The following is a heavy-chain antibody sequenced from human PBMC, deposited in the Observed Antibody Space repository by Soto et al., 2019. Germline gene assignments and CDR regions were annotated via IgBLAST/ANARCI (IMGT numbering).Heavy chain of an antibody. CDR2: IYYSGST. CDR1: GGSVNSGGYH. V-gene: IGHV4-31*03. J-gene: IGHJ6*02. CDR3: ARAPIPNWNYYGMDV. D-gene: IGHD1-1*01. Sequence: PWETLSLTCTVSGGSVNSGGYHWSWIRQHPGKGLEWIGDIYYSGSTYYNPSLKSRVTISIDTSTNHFSLHLSALTAADTAVYYCARAPIPNWNYYGMDVWGQGTTVTVSS.